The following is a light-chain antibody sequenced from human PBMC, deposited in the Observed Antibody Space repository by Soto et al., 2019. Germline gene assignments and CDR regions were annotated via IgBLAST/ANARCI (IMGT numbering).Light chain of an antibody. CDR3: QQNDNLPLT. Sequence: DIQMTQSPSSLSASVGDRVTITCQASQDIRNYLNWYQQKPGKAPKLLIYDVSSLETGVPLRFSGSGSGTDFTFTISRLQPEDIGTYYCQQNDNLPLTFGPGTKVDIK. CDR2: DVS. CDR1: QDIRNY. V-gene: IGKV1-33*01. J-gene: IGKJ3*01.